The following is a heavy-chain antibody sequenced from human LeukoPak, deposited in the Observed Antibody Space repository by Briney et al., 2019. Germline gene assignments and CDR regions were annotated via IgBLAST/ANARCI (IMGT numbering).Heavy chain of an antibody. J-gene: IGHJ3*02. Sequence: GRSLRLSCAASGFTFSSYAMHWVRHAPGKGLEWVAVISYDGSNKYYADSVKGRFTISRDNSKNTLYLQMNSLRAEDTAVYYCARSELYSSSWYGDAFDIWGQGTMVTVSS. CDR1: GFTFSSYA. D-gene: IGHD6-13*01. CDR2: ISYDGSNK. V-gene: IGHV3-30*04. CDR3: ARSELYSSSWYGDAFDI.